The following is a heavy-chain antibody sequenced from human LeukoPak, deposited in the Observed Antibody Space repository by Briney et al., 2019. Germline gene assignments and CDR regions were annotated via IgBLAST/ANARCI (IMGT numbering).Heavy chain of an antibody. CDR2: INPSGGST. J-gene: IGHJ4*02. D-gene: IGHD4-17*01. CDR1: GYTFTSYY. CDR3: ARDPYYGDYEGTIDY. Sequence: ASVKVSCKASGYTFTSYYMHWVRQAPGQGLAWMGIINPSGGSTSYAQKFQGRVTMTRDTSTSTVYMELSSLRSEDTAVYYCARDPYYGDYEGTIDYWGQGTLVTVSS. V-gene: IGHV1-46*01.